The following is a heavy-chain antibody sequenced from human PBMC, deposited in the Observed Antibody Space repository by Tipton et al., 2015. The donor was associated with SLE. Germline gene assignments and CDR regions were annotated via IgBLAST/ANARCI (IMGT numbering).Heavy chain of an antibody. CDR2: TYYRSKWYN. CDR1: GDSVPSNTAA. Sequence: GLAKPSQTLSLTCAISGDSVPSNTAAWNWIRQSPSRGLEWLGRTYYRSKWYNDYAVSVKGRITVNPDTSKNQFSLQLKSVTPEDTAVYYCARDPFGSLDYWGQGTLVTVSS. CDR3: ARDPFGSLDY. V-gene: IGHV6-1*01. J-gene: IGHJ4*02. D-gene: IGHD1-26*01.